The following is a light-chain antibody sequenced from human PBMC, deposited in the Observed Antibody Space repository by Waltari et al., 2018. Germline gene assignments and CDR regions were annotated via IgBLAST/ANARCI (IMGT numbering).Light chain of an antibody. CDR2: KAS. CDR1: EGVKNN. CDR3: QEYDTLPVT. V-gene: IGKV1-5*03. J-gene: IGKJ4*01. Sequence: TCPASEGVKNNLAWYQQKPGKAPKVLIHKASRLESGVPSRFSGSGYGTEFTLTISRLQPDDFATYYCQEYDTLPVTFGGGTKVEIK.